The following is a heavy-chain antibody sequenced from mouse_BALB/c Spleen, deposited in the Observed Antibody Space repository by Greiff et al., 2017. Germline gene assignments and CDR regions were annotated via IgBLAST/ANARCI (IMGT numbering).Heavy chain of an antibody. CDR1: GYTFTSYY. D-gene: IGHD2-1*01. CDR2: INPSNGGT. CDR3: TGGNYPWFAY. V-gene: IGHV1S81*02. Sequence: QVQLQQSGAELVKPGASVKLSCKASGYTFTSYYMYWVKQRPGQGLEWIGGINPSNGGTNFNEKFKSKATLTVDKSSSTAYMQLSSLTSEDSAVYYCTGGNYPWFAYWGQGTLVTVSA. J-gene: IGHJ3*01.